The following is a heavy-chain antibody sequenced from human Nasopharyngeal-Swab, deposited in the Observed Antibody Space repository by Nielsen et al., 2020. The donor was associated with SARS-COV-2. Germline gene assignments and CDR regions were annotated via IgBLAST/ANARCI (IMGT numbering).Heavy chain of an antibody. V-gene: IGHV1-8*01. CDR3: ARVSPLPYSSSWYYFDY. CDR1: GYTFTSYD. D-gene: IGHD6-13*01. J-gene: IGHJ4*02. Sequence: ASVKVSCKASGYTFTSYDINWVRQATGQGLEWMGWMNPNSGNTGYAQKFQGRVTMTRNTSISTAYMDLSSLRSEDTAVYYCARVSPLPYSSSWYYFDYWGQGALVTVSS. CDR2: MNPNSGNT.